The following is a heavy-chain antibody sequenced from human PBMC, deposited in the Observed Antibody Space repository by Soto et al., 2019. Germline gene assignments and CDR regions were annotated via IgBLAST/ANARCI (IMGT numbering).Heavy chain of an antibody. D-gene: IGHD3-9*01. CDR1: GFTFSGSA. V-gene: IGHV3-73*02. J-gene: IGHJ6*02. CDR3: TRHKHSPYYDILTGYEYGMDV. CDR2: IRSKANSYAT. Sequence: EVQLVESGGGLVQPGGSLKLSCAASGFTFSGSAMHWVRQASGKGLEWVGRIRSKANSYATAYAASVKGRFTISSDDSKNTAYLQMNRLKTEDTAVYYCTRHKHSPYYDILTGYEYGMDVWGQGTTVTDSS.